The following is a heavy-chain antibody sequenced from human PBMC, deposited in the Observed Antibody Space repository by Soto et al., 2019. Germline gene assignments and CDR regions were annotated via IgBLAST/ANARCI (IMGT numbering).Heavy chain of an antibody. Sequence: PSETLPLTCTVACGSIRSYYCSWIRQPPGKGLEWIGYIYYSGITDYNPSLKSRVTISVDTSKSQFSLKLSSVTAADTAVYYCARGGGVYYFDYWGQGTLVT. CDR2: IYYSGIT. D-gene: IGHD2-8*02. CDR1: CGSIRSYY. J-gene: IGHJ4*02. V-gene: IGHV4-59*01. CDR3: ARGGGVYYFDY.